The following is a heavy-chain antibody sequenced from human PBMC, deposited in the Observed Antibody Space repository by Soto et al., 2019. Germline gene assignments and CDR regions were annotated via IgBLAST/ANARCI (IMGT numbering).Heavy chain of an antibody. CDR3: AKGGVAAARGYFDH. Sequence: GSLRLSCAVSGFIFRNYGLSWVRQAPGKGLEWVSDISGNGRVTNYADSVKGRFTIFRDNSNDTLSLQMDSLRAEDTAVYYCAKGGVAAARGYFDHWGQGLRVTVSS. CDR1: GFIFRNYG. V-gene: IGHV3-23*01. D-gene: IGHD6-13*01. CDR2: ISGNGRVT. J-gene: IGHJ4*02.